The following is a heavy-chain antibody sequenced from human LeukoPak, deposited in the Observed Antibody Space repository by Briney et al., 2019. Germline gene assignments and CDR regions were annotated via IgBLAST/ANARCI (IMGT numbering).Heavy chain of an antibody. D-gene: IGHD5-12*01. CDR1: GCTFSSYS. Sequence: SVKVSCKASGCTFSSYSIRWVRQAPGQGLEWMGRIIPIFGIANYAQKFQGRVTITADKSTSTAYMKLSSLRSEDTAVYYCASTGVGDPYSGYDSGWFDPWGEGTLVTVSS. CDR3: ASTGVGDPYSGYDSGWFDP. J-gene: IGHJ5*02. V-gene: IGHV1-69*02. CDR2: IIPIFGIA.